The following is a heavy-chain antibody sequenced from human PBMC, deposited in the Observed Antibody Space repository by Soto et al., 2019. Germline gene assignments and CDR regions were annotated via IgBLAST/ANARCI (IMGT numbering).Heavy chain of an antibody. D-gene: IGHD6-13*01. CDR1: GSAFDDYV. CDR3: AKGGSAALIAPSGRDNWFDP. CDR2: ITWNGGTI. Sequence: GGSLRLSCAASGSAFDDYVMHWVRQPPGRGLEWVSGITWNGGTIRYVDSVKGRFTISRDNAENSLYLQMNSLRPEDTAVYYCAKGGSAALIAPSGRDNWFDPWGQGTQVTVSS. V-gene: IGHV3-9*01. J-gene: IGHJ5*02.